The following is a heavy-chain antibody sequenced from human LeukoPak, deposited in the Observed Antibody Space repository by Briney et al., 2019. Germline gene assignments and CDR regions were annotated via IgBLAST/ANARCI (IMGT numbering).Heavy chain of an antibody. CDR1: GGTFSSYA. CDR3: ARDPSARHYYYYGMDV. D-gene: IGHD6-6*01. V-gene: IGHV1-69*13. J-gene: IGHJ6*02. Sequence: ASVKVSCKASGGTFSSYAISWVRQAPGEGLEWVGGIIPIFGTANYAQKFQGRVTITADESTSTAYMELSSLRSEDTAVYYCARDPSARHYYYYGMDVWGQETTVTVSS. CDR2: IIPIFGTA.